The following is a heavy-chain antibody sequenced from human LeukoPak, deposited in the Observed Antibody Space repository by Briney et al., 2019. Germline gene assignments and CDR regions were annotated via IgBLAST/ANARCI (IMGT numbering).Heavy chain of an antibody. D-gene: IGHD6-6*01. Sequence: GGSLRLTCTASGFNFNKFGLHWLRQAPGKGLGWVAFIRYDGTNDYYGGSVRGRFTISRDNSMNSLFLQMNSLRPEDTAVYYCAKGAGSIATRPREYYYYYYMDVWGKGTTVIVSS. J-gene: IGHJ6*03. CDR1: GFNFNKFG. CDR2: IRYDGTND. V-gene: IGHV3-30*02. CDR3: AKGAGSIATRPREYYYYYYMDV.